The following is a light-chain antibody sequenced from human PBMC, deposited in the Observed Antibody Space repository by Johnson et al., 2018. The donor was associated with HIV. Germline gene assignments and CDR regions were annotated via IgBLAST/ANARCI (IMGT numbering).Light chain of an antibody. CDR3: GTWESSLSGTDV. J-gene: IGLJ1*01. CDR2: ENN. V-gene: IGLV1-51*02. Sequence: QSVLTQPPSVSAAPGQKVTISCSGSSSNIGNNYVPWYQQLPGTAPKLLIYENNKRPSGIPDRFSGSKSGTSATLAITGPQPGDAAEYYCGTWESSLSGTDVFGTGTKVTVL. CDR1: SSNIGNNY.